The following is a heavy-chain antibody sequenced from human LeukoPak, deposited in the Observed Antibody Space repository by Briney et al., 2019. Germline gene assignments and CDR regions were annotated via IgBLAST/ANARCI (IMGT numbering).Heavy chain of an antibody. J-gene: IGHJ4*02. CDR1: GFTFSSYV. CDR3: AKVSSFYYDSTFDY. CDR2: ISYAGTNK. Sequence: GGSLRLSCAASGFTFSSYVMNWVRQAPGKGLEWVAVISYAGTNKYYADSVKGRFTISRDNSKNTLYLQMNSLRAEDTAVYYCAKVSSFYYDSTFDYWGQGTLATVSS. V-gene: IGHV3-30*04. D-gene: IGHD3-22*01.